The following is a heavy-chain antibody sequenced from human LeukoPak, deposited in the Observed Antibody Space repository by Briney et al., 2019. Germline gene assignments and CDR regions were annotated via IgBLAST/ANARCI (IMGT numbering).Heavy chain of an antibody. J-gene: IGHJ4*02. Sequence: PGGSLRLSCAASGFTFDDYAMNWVRQAPGKGLEWVSYIGSSGTTIYYADSVKGRFTISRDNAKNSLYLRMNSLRAEDTAVYYCAREEGGNYFDAWGQGTLVTVSS. V-gene: IGHV3-48*03. CDR1: GFTFDDYA. CDR2: IGSSGTTI. CDR3: AREEGGNYFDA. D-gene: IGHD1-26*01.